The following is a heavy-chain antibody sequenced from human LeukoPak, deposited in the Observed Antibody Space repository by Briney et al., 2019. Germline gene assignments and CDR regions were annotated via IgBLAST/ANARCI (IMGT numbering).Heavy chain of an antibody. Sequence: GGSLRLSCAASGFTVSSYSMNWVRQAPGKGLEWVSSISSSSSYIYYADSVKGRFTISRDNAKNSLYLQMNSLRAEDTAVYYCARAPYSYGSFDYWGQGTLVTVSS. V-gene: IGHV3-21*01. CDR2: ISSSSSYI. J-gene: IGHJ4*02. CDR1: GFTVSSYS. CDR3: ARAPYSYGSFDY. D-gene: IGHD5-18*01.